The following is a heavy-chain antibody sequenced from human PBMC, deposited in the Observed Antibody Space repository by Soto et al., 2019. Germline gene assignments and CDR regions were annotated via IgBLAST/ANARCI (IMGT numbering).Heavy chain of an antibody. CDR2: ISYSGST. V-gene: IGHV4-59*01. Sequence: SETLSLTCSVSGASITTYYWSWIRQPPGKGLEWVGSISYSGSTKYNPSLESRVMISLDTSKNQFSLRLTSVTAADTALYYCARDWDSSGLFDPWGQGALVTVSS. J-gene: IGHJ5*02. CDR3: ARDWDSSGLFDP. CDR1: GASITTYY. D-gene: IGHD3-10*01.